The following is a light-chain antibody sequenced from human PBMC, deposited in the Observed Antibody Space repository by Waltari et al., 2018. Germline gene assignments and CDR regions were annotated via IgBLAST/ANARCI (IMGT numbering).Light chain of an antibody. CDR2: QAS. CDR3: QQYNNYYT. CDR1: QSISNW. Sequence: DVQMTQSPSTMSAFVGDRVTITCRASQSISNWLAWYQQKPGRAPTLLIDQASNLHSGVPSRFSGSGSGTDFTLTINSLQPDDFATYYCQQYNNYYTFGQGTKLEIK. J-gene: IGKJ2*01. V-gene: IGKV1-5*03.